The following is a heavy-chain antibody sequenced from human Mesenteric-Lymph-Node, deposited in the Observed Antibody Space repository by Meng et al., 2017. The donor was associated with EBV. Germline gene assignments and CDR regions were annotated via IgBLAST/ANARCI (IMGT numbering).Heavy chain of an antibody. CDR3: VRGSYISSWYGSEYFQH. CDR2: INSDGSST. V-gene: IGHV3-74*01. Sequence: EVQLVESGGGLVQPGGSLGLSCAASGFNFLPYWMHWVRQAPGKGLVWVARINSDGSSTTYADSVKGRFTISRDNAKSMLFLQMNSLRAEDTAVYYCVRGSYISSWYGSEYFQHWGQGTLVTVSS. J-gene: IGHJ1*01. CDR1: GFNFLPYW. D-gene: IGHD6-13*01.